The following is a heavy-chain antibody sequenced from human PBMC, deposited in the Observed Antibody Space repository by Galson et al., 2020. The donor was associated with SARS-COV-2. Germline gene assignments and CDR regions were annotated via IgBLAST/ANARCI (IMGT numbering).Heavy chain of an antibody. D-gene: IGHD5-12*01. J-gene: IGHJ4*02. CDR3: TTSIIVAGTLDY. CDR2: IWSDGNNK. CDR1: GFTFSTYA. V-gene: IGHV3-33*01. Sequence: GESLKISCAASGFTFSTYAMHWVRQAPGKGLEWVAVIWSDGNNKYYLDSVKGRFTISRDNSKNTVTLQMNSLRAEDTAVYYCTTSIIVAGTLDYWGQGTLVSVSS.